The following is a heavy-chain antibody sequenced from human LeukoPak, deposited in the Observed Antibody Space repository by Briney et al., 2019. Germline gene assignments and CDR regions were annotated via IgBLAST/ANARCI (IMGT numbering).Heavy chain of an antibody. Sequence: SETLSLTCTVSGGSISSSSYYWGWIRQPPGKGLEWIGSIYYSGSTYYNPSLKSRVTISVDTSKNQFSLKLSSVTAADTAVYYCASLSSGWPSFDYWGQGTLVTVSS. CDR2: IYYSGST. CDR3: ASLSSGWPSFDY. CDR1: GGSISSSSYY. J-gene: IGHJ4*02. D-gene: IGHD6-19*01. V-gene: IGHV4-39*07.